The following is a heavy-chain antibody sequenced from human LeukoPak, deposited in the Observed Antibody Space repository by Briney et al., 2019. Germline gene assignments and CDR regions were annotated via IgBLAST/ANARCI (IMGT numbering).Heavy chain of an antibody. D-gene: IGHD5-24*01. CDR2: IKQDGSEN. CDR3: ARDEMATSYPYYYYGMDV. V-gene: IGHV3-7*01. CDR1: GFTFSGYW. Sequence: PGGSLRLPCAASGFTFSGYWMSWVRQAPGKGLEWVANIKQDGSENYYVDSVKGRFTISRDNAKNSLYLQMNSLRAEDTAVYYCARDEMATSYPYYYYGMDVWGQGTTVTVSS. J-gene: IGHJ6*02.